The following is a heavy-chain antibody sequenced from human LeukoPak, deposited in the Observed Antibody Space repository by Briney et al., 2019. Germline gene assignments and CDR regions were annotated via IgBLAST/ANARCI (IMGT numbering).Heavy chain of an antibody. CDR3: AKGSYYDSSGSFYFDY. J-gene: IGHJ4*02. CDR1: GFTFSSYA. CDR2: ISGSGDNT. V-gene: IGHV3-23*01. Sequence: GSLRLFCAASGFTFSSYAMSWVRQAPGKGLEWVSGISGSGDNTYYADSVKGRFTISRDNSKNTLYVQVNSLGTEDTAAYYCAKGSYYDSSGSFYFDYWGQGTLVTVSS. D-gene: IGHD3-22*01.